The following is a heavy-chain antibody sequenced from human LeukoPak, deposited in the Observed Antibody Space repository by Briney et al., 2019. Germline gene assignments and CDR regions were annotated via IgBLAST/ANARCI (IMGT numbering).Heavy chain of an antibody. CDR3: ARFTRRFLLVVDSFDY. D-gene: IGHD2-15*01. J-gene: IGHJ4*02. V-gene: IGHV3-48*03. CDR1: GFTFSSYE. Sequence: PGGSLRLSCAASGFTFSSYEMNWVRQAPGKGLEWVLYISSSGSTIYYADSVKGRFTISRDNAKNSLCLQMNSLRAEDTAVYYCARFTRRFLLVVDSFDYWGQGTLVTVSS. CDR2: ISSSGSTI.